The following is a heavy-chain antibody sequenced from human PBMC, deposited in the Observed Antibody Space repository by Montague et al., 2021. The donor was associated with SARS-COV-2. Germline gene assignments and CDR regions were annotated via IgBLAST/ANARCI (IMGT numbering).Heavy chain of an antibody. CDR1: GFSFSTFW. V-gene: IGHV3-7*05. CDR3: ARDPNWGAH. J-gene: IGHJ4*02. CDR2: IKPDGSDK. D-gene: IGHD7-27*01. Sequence: SLRLFCSASGFSFSTFWMTWVRQAPGKGLEWVASIKPDGSDKYYXESVKGRFTISRDNARNSLYLQLNNLRAEDTAVYYCARDPNWGAHWGQGNLVTVSS.